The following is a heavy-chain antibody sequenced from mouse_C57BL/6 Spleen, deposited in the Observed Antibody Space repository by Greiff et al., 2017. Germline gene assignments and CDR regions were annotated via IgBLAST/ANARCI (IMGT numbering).Heavy chain of an antibody. Sequence: QVQLKESGAELVRPGASVTLSCKASGYTFTDYEMHWVKQTPVHGLEWIGAIDPETGGTAYNQKFKGKAILTADKSSSTAYMELRSLTSADSAVYYCTRWGYYGSSPYYFDYWGQGTTLTGSS. J-gene: IGHJ2*01. V-gene: IGHV1-15*01. D-gene: IGHD1-1*01. CDR1: GYTFTDYE. CDR2: IDPETGGT. CDR3: TRWGYYGSSPYYFDY.